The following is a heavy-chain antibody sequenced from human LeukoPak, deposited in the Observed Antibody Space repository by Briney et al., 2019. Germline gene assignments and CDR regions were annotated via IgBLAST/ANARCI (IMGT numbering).Heavy chain of an antibody. D-gene: IGHD6-19*01. CDR1: GGTFSSYA. Sequence: SVKVSCKASGGTFSSYAISWVRQAPGQGLEWMGGIIPIFGTANYAQKFQGRVTITADKSTSTAYMELSSLRSEDTAVYYCVIAVAGTSRRNIDYWGQGTLVTVSS. CDR3: VIAVAGTSRRNIDY. CDR2: IIPIFGTA. J-gene: IGHJ4*02. V-gene: IGHV1-69*06.